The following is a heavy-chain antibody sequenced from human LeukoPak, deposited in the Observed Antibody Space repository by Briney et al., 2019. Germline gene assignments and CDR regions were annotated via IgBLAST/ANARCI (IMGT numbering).Heavy chain of an antibody. CDR1: GGSFSGYY. V-gene: IGHV4-34*01. CDR2: INHSGST. J-gene: IGHJ3*02. D-gene: IGHD3-22*01. CDR3: ARAWREDYYDSSALSAFDI. Sequence: SETLSLTCAVYGGSFSGYYWSWIRQPPGKGLEWIGEINHSGSTNYNPSLKSRVTISVDTSKNQFSLQLSSVTAADTAVYYCARAWREDYYDSSALSAFDIWGQGTMVTVSS.